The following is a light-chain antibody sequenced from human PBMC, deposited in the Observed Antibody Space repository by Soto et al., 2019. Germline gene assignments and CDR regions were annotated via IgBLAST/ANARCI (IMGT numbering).Light chain of an antibody. Sequence: EIVLTQSPGTLSLSPGERATLSCRASQSVSNYLAWYQRKPGQAPRLLIYGASSRATGIPDRFSGSGSGTEFTLTISRLEPEDFAVYYCHQYGGSPQTFGRRTKVEIK. J-gene: IGKJ1*01. V-gene: IGKV3-20*01. CDR1: QSVSNY. CDR2: GAS. CDR3: HQYGGSPQT.